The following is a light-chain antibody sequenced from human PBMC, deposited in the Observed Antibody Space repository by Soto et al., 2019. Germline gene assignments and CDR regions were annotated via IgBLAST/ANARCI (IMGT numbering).Light chain of an antibody. V-gene: IGKV3-15*01. Sequence: SQSPASLSVSTGERATLSCRASQSVSSNLAWYQQKSGQAPRLLIYDASTRATGIPARFSGSGSETEFTLTISGLQPGDSATYYCQQYNSYSPTFAQGTKVAIK. CDR2: DAS. J-gene: IGKJ1*01. CDR3: QQYNSYSPT. CDR1: QSVSSN.